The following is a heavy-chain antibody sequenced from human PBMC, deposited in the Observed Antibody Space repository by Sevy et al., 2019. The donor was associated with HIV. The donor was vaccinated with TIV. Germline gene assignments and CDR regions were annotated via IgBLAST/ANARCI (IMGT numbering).Heavy chain of an antibody. CDR3: ARMGDSSGFFDY. CDR1: GGSISSYY. Sequence: SETLSLTCTVSGGSISSYYWSWIRQPAGKGLEWIGRIYTSGSTNYNPSLKSRVTMSVDTSKNQFSLKLSSVTAADTAVYYCARMGDSSGFFDYWDQGTLVTVSS. D-gene: IGHD3-22*01. V-gene: IGHV4-4*07. CDR2: IYTSGST. J-gene: IGHJ4*02.